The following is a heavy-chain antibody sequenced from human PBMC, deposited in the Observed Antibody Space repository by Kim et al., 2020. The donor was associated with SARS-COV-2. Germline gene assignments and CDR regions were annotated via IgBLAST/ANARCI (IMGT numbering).Heavy chain of an antibody. D-gene: IGHD3-10*01. J-gene: IGHJ4*02. Sequence: VKGRFTISRDNSTKAMYLQMNSLRAEDTAVYYCAKDRGRMVRGSNGNDYWGQGTLVTVSS. V-gene: IGHV3-30*02. CDR3: AKDRGRMVRGSNGNDY.